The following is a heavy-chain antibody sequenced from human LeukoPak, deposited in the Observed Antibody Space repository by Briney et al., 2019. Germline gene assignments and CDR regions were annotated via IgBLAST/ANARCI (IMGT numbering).Heavy chain of an antibody. D-gene: IGHD4-11*01. CDR1: DDSITMYY. CDR3: ARGRVSSSTWYSTYYYFFYMDF. V-gene: IGHV4-59*01. J-gene: IGHJ6*03. Sequence: RPSETLSLTCTVSDDSITMYYWTWIRQPPGKGLEWIGYVDHTGSTKFNPSLNGRVSISRDTSNNFFPLRLRSVTAADTAVYFCARGRVSSSTWYSTYYYFFYMDFWGKGTTVTVSS. CDR2: VDHTGST.